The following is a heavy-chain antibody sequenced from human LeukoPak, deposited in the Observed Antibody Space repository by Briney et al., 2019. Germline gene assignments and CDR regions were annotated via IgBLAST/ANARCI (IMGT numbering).Heavy chain of an antibody. CDR3: ARHGPNDDYVPHYCDY. CDR2: FYYSDST. CDR1: GCSISSSSFY. Sequence: PSETLSLTCTVSGCSISSSSFYWGWIRQPPGQGLVWVGSFYYSDSTYSNPSLKSRVTISVDTSKNQFSLKLSSVTAAVTAVDNCARHGPNDDYVPHYCDYWGQGTLVTVSS. J-gene: IGHJ4*02. D-gene: IGHD3-16*01. V-gene: IGHV4-39*01.